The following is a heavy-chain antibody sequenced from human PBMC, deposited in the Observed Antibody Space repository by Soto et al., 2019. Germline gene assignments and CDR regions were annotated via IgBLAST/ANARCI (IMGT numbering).Heavy chain of an antibody. Sequence: TSETLSLTCAVYGGSFSGYYWSWIRQPPGKGLEWIGEINHSGSTNYNPSLKSRVTISVDTSKNQFSLKLSSVTAADTAVYYCARSGGTIFGVVRWPRYYYYGMDVWGQGTTVTVSS. J-gene: IGHJ6*02. D-gene: IGHD3-3*01. CDR3: ARSGGTIFGVVRWPRYYYYGMDV. CDR2: INHSGST. CDR1: GGSFSGYY. V-gene: IGHV4-34*01.